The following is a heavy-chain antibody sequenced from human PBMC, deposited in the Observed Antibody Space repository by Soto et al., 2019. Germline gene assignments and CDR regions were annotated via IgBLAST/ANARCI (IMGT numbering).Heavy chain of an antibody. J-gene: IGHJ4*02. V-gene: IGHV1-18*01. CDR3: ATSIAARPGFDY. CDR2: ISAYNGNT. Sequence: ASVEVSCRASCYTFTSSGISWVRQAPGQGLEWMGWISAYNGNTNYAQKLQGRVTMTTDTSTSTAYMELRSLRSDDTAVYYCATSIAARPGFDYWGQGTLVTVSS. CDR1: CYTFTSSG. D-gene: IGHD6-6*01.